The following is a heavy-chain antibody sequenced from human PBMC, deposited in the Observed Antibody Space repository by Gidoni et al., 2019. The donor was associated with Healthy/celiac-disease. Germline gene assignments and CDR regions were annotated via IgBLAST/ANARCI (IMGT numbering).Heavy chain of an antibody. J-gene: IGHJ4*02. CDR3: ASTLGYCSGGSCLDY. CDR1: GYSFTSYW. Sequence: EVQLVQSGAEVKKHGESLKISSKGSGYSFTSYWIGWVRQMPGKGLEWMGIIYPGDSDTRYSPSFQGQVTISADKSISTAYLQWSSLKASDTAMYYCASTLGYCSGGSCLDYWGQGTLVTVSS. V-gene: IGHV5-51*01. D-gene: IGHD2-15*01. CDR2: IYPGDSDT.